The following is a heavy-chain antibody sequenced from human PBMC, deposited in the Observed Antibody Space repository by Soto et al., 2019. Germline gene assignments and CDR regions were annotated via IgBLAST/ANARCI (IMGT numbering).Heavy chain of an antibody. D-gene: IGHD2-21*01. V-gene: IGHV4-59*08. CDR2: IYYSGST. CDR3: AKLGGIGSFDP. J-gene: IGHJ5*02. CDR1: GGSISNFY. Sequence: QVQLQESGPGLVKPSETLSLTCTVSGGSISNFYWSWIRQPPGKGLEWVGYIYYSGSTNYNPSLKSRVTISVDTSKNQFSLNLSSVTAADTAVYYCAKLGGIGSFDPWGQGILVTVSS.